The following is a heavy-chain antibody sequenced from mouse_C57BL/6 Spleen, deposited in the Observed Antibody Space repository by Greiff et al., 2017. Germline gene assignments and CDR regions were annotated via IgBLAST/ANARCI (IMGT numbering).Heavy chain of an antibody. CDR3: ARGDEYDGYYFDY. CDR1: GYTFTSYW. V-gene: IGHV1-55*01. CDR2: IYPGSGST. J-gene: IGHJ2*01. Sequence: VQLQQPGAELVKPGASVKMSCKASGYTFTSYWITWVKQGPGQGLEWIGDIYPGSGSTNYNEKFKSKATLTVDTSSSTAYMQLSSLTSEDSAVYYCARGDEYDGYYFDYWGQGTTLTVSS. D-gene: IGHD2-4*01.